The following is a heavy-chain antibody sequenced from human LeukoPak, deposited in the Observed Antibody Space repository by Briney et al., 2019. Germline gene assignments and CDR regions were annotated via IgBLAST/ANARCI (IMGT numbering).Heavy chain of an antibody. CDR1: GGSISSSSYY. D-gene: IGHD1-26*01. Sequence: SETLSLTCTVSGGSISSSSYYWGWIRQPPGKGLEWIGSIYYSGSTYYNPSLKSRVTISVGTSKNQFSLKLSSVTAADTAVYYCARGRVGELVRYYFDYWGQGTLVTVSS. J-gene: IGHJ4*02. CDR2: IYYSGST. V-gene: IGHV4-39*07. CDR3: ARGRVGELVRYYFDY.